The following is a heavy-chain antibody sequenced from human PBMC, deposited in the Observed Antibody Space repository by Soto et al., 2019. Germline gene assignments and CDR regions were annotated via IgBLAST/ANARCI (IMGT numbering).Heavy chain of an antibody. J-gene: IGHJ6*02. CDR1: GGTFSSSA. V-gene: IGHV1-69*12. Sequence: QVQLVQSGAEMKEPGSSVKVSCKTSGGTFSSSAISWLRQAPGQGLEWMGGIIPLFRTPDYAQKFQGRVTIAADESTSTAYMELSSLRSEDTAVYYCARDNDRLQLGWNYYYSLDVWGQGTTITVSS. CDR3: ARDNDRLQLGWNYYYSLDV. CDR2: IIPLFRTP. D-gene: IGHD4-4*01.